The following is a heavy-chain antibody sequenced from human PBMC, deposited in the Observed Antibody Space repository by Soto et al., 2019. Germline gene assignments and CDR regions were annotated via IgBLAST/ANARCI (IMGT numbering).Heavy chain of an antibody. J-gene: IGHJ4*02. CDR1: GGSISSSTYY. D-gene: IGHD1-26*01. CDR2: IYDGGSS. CDR3: ARHSGGSRHPGFDY. Sequence: QLQLQESGPGLVKPSETLSLTCTVSGGSISSSTYYWGWVRQPPGKGLEWIASIYDGGSSHYHPSLKSRVTISVDTSKNQFSLKLSSMTAADTAVYYCARHSGGSRHPGFDYWGQGTLVTVSS. V-gene: IGHV4-39*01.